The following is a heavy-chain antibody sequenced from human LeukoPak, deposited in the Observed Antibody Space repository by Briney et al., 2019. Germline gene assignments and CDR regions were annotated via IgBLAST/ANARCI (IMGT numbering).Heavy chain of an antibody. Sequence: ASVKVSCKASGGTFSSYAISWVRQAPAQGLEWMGRIIPIFGTANYAQKFQRRVTITTDKSTSTAYMELSSPRSEDTAVYYCARDRVSGYYIHSESGFDYWGQGTLVTVSS. CDR1: GGTFSSYA. CDR3: ARDRVSGYYIHSESGFDY. V-gene: IGHV1-69*05. D-gene: IGHD3-3*01. J-gene: IGHJ4*02. CDR2: IIPIFGTA.